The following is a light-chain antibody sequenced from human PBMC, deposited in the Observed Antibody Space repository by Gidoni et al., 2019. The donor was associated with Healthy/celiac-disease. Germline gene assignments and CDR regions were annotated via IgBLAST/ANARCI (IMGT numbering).Light chain of an antibody. CDR2: AVS. J-gene: IGLJ2*01. V-gene: IGLV2-14*01. CDR1: SSDVGGYNY. Sequence: QSALTQPASVSGSPGQSITISCTGTSSDVGGYNYVSWYHQHPGKAPKLMIYAVSNRPSGVSNRFSGSKSGNTASLTISGLQAEDEADYYCSSYTSSSSYVVFGGGTKLTVL. CDR3: SSYTSSSSYVV.